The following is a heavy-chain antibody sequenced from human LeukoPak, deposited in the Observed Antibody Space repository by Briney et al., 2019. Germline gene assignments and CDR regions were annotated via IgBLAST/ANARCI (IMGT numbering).Heavy chain of an antibody. CDR1: GFTFSGSA. J-gene: IGHJ3*02. CDR3: TRSGEVYDFWSGYYDAFDI. D-gene: IGHD3-3*01. Sequence: GGSPRLSCAASGFTFSGSAMHWVRQASGKGLEWVGRIRSKANSYATAYAASVKGRFTISRDDSKNTAYLQMNSLKTEDTAVYYCTRSGEVYDFWSGYYDAFDIWGQGTMVTVSS. V-gene: IGHV3-73*01. CDR2: IRSKANSYAT.